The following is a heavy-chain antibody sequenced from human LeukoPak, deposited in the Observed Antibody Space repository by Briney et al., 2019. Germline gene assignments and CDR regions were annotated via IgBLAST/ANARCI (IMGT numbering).Heavy chain of an antibody. CDR1: GFTFTSYA. CDR2: VSGTGITT. Sequence: GGSLRLSCAASGFTFTSYAMSRVRQAPGKGLEWVSSVSGTGITTYYADSVKGRFTVSRDNSKDTVYLQMNSLRGEDTAVYYCAKELMGFDYWGQGSLVTVSS. D-gene: IGHD2-8*01. V-gene: IGHV3-23*01. CDR3: AKELMGFDY. J-gene: IGHJ4*02.